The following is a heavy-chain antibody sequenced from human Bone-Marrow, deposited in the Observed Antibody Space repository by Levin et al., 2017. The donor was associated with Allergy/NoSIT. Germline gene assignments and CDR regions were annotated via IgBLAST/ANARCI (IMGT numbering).Heavy chain of an antibody. D-gene: IGHD6-19*01. CDR2: ISSGSGSAI. CDR1: GFRFGTYG. Sequence: LSLTCAASGFRFGTYGMNWVRQAPGKGLEWISYISSGSGSAIFYADSVKGRFIISRDNAKNSVSLQMNSLRVEDTAVYFCARDVWAVANYYFDSWGQGTRVTVSS. V-gene: IGHV3-48*01. CDR3: ARDVWAVANYYFDS. J-gene: IGHJ4*02.